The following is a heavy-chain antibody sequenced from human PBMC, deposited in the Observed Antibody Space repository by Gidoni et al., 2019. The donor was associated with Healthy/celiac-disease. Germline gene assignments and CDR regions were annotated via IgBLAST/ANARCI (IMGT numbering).Heavy chain of an antibody. J-gene: IGHJ5*02. CDR3: ARCRGITAELWGWFDP. D-gene: IGHD1-20*01. Sequence: QVQLQQWGAGLLKPSETLSLTCAVYGGSFSGYYWSWIRQPPGKGLEWIGEIHHSGSTNYNPSLKSRVTISVDTSKNQFSLKLSSVTAADTAVYYCARCRGITAELWGWFDPWGQGTLVTVSS. CDR2: IHHSGST. CDR1: GGSFSGYY. V-gene: IGHV4-34*01.